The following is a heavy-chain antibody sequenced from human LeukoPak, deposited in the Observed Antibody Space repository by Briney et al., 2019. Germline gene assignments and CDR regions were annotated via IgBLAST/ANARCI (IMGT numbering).Heavy chain of an antibody. V-gene: IGHV1-69*05. D-gene: IGHD2-2*01. CDR3: AGAGYCSSTSCLDYYYYMDV. CDR2: IIPIFGTA. CDR1: GGTFSSYA. Sequence: SVKVSCKASGGTFSSYAISWVRQAPGQGLEWMGGIIPIFGTANYAQKFQGRVTITTDESTSTAYMELSSLRSEDTAVYYCAGAGYCSSTSCLDYYYYMDVWGKGTTVTVSS. J-gene: IGHJ6*03.